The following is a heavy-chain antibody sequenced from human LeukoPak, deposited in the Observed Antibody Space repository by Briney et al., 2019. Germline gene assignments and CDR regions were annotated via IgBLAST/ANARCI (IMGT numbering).Heavy chain of an antibody. CDR1: GFTFSSYA. D-gene: IGHD2/OR15-2a*01. V-gene: IGHV3-23*01. CDR2: ISGSGGST. Sequence: TGGSLRLSCAASGFTFSSYAMSWVRQAPGKGLEWDSAISGSGGSTYYADSVKGRFTISRDNSKNTLYLQMNSLRAEDTAVYYCAKDRLYYFDYWGQGTLVTVSS. J-gene: IGHJ4*02. CDR3: AKDRLYYFDY.